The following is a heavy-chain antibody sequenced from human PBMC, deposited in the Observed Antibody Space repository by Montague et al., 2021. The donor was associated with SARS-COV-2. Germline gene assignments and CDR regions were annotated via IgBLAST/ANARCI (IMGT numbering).Heavy chain of an antibody. D-gene: IGHD3-22*01. CDR3: ARAPRGYYDSSGYYNPPYYFDY. CDR2: IGTAVDT. Sequence: SLRLSCAASGFTFSSYDMHWVRQATGKGLEWVSAIGTAVDTYYXXXVXXXFTXSRENAKNSLYLQMHSLRAGDTAVYCCARAPRGYYDSSGYYNPPYYFDYWGQGTLVTVSS. CDR1: GFTFSSYD. V-gene: IGHV3-13*01. J-gene: IGHJ4*02.